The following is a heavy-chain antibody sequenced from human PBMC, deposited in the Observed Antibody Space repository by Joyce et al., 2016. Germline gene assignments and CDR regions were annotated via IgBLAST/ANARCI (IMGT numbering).Heavy chain of an antibody. CDR1: GGTFTNYA. J-gene: IGHJ5*02. Sequence: QVQLVQSGAQVKKPGSSLKVSCTASGGTFTNYAFNWVRQAPGQGLEWMGGIIPNFGAPIYGPKFQGRVTSSADVSTSTVYMEVRKLRSEDTAVYYCATSDLMSVTGTGWFDPWGQGTLVTVSS. CDR2: IIPNFGAP. CDR3: ATSDLMSVTGTGWFDP. V-gene: IGHV1-69*01. D-gene: IGHD1-14*01.